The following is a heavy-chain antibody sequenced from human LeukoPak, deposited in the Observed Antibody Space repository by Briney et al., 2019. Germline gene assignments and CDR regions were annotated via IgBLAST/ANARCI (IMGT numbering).Heavy chain of an antibody. CDR2: IYSGGST. J-gene: IGHJ4*02. CDR3: ARGTTVTPRLD. V-gene: IGHV3-53*01. D-gene: IGHD4-17*01. CDR1: GFTVSSNY. Sequence: GGSLRLSCAASGFTVSSNYMSWVRQAPGKGLEWVSVIYSGGSTYYADSVKGRFTISRDNSKNTLYLQMNSLRAEDTAVYYCARGTTVTPRLDRGQGTLVTVSS.